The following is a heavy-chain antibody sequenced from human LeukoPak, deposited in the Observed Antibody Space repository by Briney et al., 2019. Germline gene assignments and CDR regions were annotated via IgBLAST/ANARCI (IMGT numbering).Heavy chain of an antibody. D-gene: IGHD6-13*01. CDR1: GYTFTGYY. J-gene: IGHJ4*02. CDR2: INPNTGDT. Sequence: ASVKVSCKASGYTFTGYYMFWVRQAPGQGLEWMGWINPNTGDTKYGQKFQGRVTLTRDTSISTAYMELSRLRSDDTAVYYCARDVQQLAPFDYWGQGTLVTVSS. CDR3: ARDVQQLAPFDY. V-gene: IGHV1-2*02.